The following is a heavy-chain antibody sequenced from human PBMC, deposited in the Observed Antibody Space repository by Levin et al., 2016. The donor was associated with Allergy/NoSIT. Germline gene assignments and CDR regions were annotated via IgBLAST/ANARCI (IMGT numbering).Heavy chain of an antibody. Sequence: GESLKISCAASGFTVSSNYMSWVRQAPGKGLEWVSVIYSGGSTYYADSVKGRFTISRDNSKNTLYLQMNSLRAEDTAVYYCARDYYDSSGYYPFDYWGQGTLVTVSS. CDR1: GFTVSSNY. CDR3: ARDYYDSSGYYPFDY. D-gene: IGHD3-22*01. V-gene: IGHV3-53*01. CDR2: IYSGGST. J-gene: IGHJ4*02.